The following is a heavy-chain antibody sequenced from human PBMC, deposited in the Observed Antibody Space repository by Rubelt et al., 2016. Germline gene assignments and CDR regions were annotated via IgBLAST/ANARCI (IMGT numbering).Heavy chain of an antibody. CDR3: SRDYVGY. CDR2: IKEDGSVK. J-gene: IGHJ4*02. CDR1: GFTFSDFW. V-gene: IGHV3-7*03. Sequence: EVQLVESGGGLVQPGGSLRLSCAASGFTFSDFWMSWIRQAPGRGLEWVANIKEDGSVKNYVDSVKGRFTNSRENAKNSLYLQMNSLRAEDTAVYYCSRDYVGYWGQGTLVTVSS. D-gene: IGHD3-16*01.